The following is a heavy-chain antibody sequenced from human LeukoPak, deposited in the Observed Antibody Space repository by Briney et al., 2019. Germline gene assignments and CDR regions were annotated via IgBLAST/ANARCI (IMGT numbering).Heavy chain of an antibody. CDR2: IYHSGST. Sequence: SETLSLTCTVSGYSISSGYYWGWIWQPPGKGLEWIGSIYHSGSTYYNPSLKSRVTISVDTSKNQFSLKLSSVTAADTAVYYCARDYSGSRAYWGQGTLVTVSS. CDR1: GYSISSGYY. J-gene: IGHJ4*02. D-gene: IGHD6-19*01. CDR3: ARDYSGSRAY. V-gene: IGHV4-38-2*02.